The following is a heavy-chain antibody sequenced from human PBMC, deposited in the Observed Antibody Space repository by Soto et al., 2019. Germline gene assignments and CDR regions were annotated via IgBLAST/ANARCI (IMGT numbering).Heavy chain of an antibody. CDR1: RDTFSGYR. Sequence: EVQLVQSGAEVKKPGESLKISCQGSRDTFSGYRIAWVRQKPGRGLEWMAIIFPGDSDTRYSPSFQGQVTISADKSISTAYLQWSSLKASDTAIYYCVRHTSGAFDVWGQGTVVTVSS. CDR3: VRHTSGAFDV. CDR2: IFPGDSDT. V-gene: IGHV5-51*01. J-gene: IGHJ3*01.